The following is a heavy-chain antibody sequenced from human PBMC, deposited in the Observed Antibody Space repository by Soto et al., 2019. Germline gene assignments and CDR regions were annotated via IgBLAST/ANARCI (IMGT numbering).Heavy chain of an antibody. Sequence: GGSLRLSCAASGFTFSSYWMHWVRQAPGKGLVWVSRINSDGSSTSYADSVKGRFTISRDNAKNTLYLQMNSLRAEDTAVYYCAREGDLYCSGGSCYQYFDYWGQGTLVTVSS. CDR1: GFTFSSYW. J-gene: IGHJ4*02. CDR2: INSDGSST. CDR3: AREGDLYCSGGSCYQYFDY. V-gene: IGHV3-74*01. D-gene: IGHD2-15*01.